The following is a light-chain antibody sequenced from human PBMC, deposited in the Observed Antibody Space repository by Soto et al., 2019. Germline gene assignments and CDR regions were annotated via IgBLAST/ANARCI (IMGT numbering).Light chain of an antibody. V-gene: IGKV1-5*03. J-gene: IGKJ1*01. CDR1: QSISSW. Sequence: DIQMTQSPSTLSASVGDRVIITCRASQSISSWLAWYQQKPGKAPNLLIYRASTLKSGIPSRFSGSGSGTEVTLTISSLQPDDFATYYCQQYDRASWTFGRGTNVEIK. CDR3: QQYDRASWT. CDR2: RAS.